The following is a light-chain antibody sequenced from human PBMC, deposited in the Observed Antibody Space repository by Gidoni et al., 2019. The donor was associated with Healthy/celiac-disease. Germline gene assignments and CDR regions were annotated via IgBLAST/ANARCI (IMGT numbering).Light chain of an antibody. V-gene: IGKV1-8*01. CDR3: QQYYSYPRT. CDR2: AAS. Sequence: AIRMTQSPSSLSASTGDRVTITCRPSQGISSYLAWYQQKPGKAPKLLIYAASTLQSGVPSRFSGSGSGTDFILTISCLQSEDFATYYCQQYYSYPRTFGQGTKVEIK. CDR1: QGISSY. J-gene: IGKJ1*01.